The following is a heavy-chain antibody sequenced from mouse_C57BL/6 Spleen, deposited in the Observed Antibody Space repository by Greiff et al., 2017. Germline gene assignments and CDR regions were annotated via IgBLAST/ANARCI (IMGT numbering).Heavy chain of an antibody. CDR2: IYPGAGDT. CDR1: GYAFSSSW. CDR3: ADYYGDD. J-gene: IGHJ2*01. Sequence: QVQLQQSGPALVKPGASVKISCKASGYAFSSSWMNWVKQRPGKGLEWIGRIYPGAGDTNYNGKFKGKATLTADKSSSTAYMQLSSLTSEDSAVYFCADYYGDDWGQGTTLTVSS. V-gene: IGHV1-82*01. D-gene: IGHD1-1*01.